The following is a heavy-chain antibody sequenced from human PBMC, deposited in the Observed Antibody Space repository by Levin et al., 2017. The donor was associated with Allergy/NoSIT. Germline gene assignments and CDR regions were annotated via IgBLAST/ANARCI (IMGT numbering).Heavy chain of an antibody. J-gene: IGHJ6*02. V-gene: IGHV1-69*13. CDR1: GGTFSSYA. D-gene: IGHD2-15*01. Sequence: AASVKVSCKASGGTFSSYAISWVRQAPGQGLEWMGGIIPIFGTANYAQTFQGRFTITADESTSTAYMELSSLRSEDTAVYYCARGRCSGGSCRSHDCYGMDVWGQGTTVTVPS. CDR2: IIPIFGTA. CDR3: ARGRCSGGSCRSHDCYGMDV.